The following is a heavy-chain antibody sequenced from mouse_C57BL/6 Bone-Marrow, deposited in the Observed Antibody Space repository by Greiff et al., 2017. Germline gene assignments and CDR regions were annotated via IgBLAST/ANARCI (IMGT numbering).Heavy chain of an antibody. CDR1: GFTFTDYY. V-gene: IGHV7-3*01. D-gene: IGHD1-1*02. CDR3: ARYGGLLCFDY. J-gene: IGHJ2*01. Sequence: EVKLMESGGGLVQPGGSLSLSCAASGFTFTDYYMSWVRQPPGKALEWLGFIRNKANGYTTEYSASVKGRFTISRDNSQSILYLQMNALRAEDSATYYCARYGGLLCFDYWGQGTTLTVSS. CDR2: IRNKANGYTT.